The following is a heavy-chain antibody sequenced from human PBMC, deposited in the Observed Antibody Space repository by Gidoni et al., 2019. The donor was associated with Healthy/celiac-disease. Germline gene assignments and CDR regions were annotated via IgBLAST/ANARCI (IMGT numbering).Heavy chain of an antibody. CDR2: ISWNSGSI. CDR1: GFTFDDYA. Sequence: EVQLVASGGGLVQPGRSLRLSCAASGFTFDDYAMHWVRQAPGKGLEWVSGISWNSGSIGYADSVKGRFTISRDNAKNSLYLQMNSLRAEDTALYYCAKSSLAGYFDYWGQGTLVTVSS. J-gene: IGHJ4*02. V-gene: IGHV3-9*01. CDR3: AKSSLAGYFDY. D-gene: IGHD6-13*01.